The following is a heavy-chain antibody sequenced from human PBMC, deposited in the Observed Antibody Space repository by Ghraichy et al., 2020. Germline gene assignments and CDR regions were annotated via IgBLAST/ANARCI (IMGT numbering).Heavy chain of an antibody. J-gene: IGHJ4*01. Sequence: VSSISSSSSYIYYADSVKGRFTISRDNAKNSLYLQMNSLRAEDTAVYYCARDENYRDGYNRYYFDY. D-gene: IGHD5-24*01. CDR2: ISSSSSYI. V-gene: IGHV3-21*01. CDR3: ARDENYRDGYNRYYFDY.